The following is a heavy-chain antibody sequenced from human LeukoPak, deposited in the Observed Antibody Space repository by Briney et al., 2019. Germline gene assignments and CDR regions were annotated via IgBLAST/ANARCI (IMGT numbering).Heavy chain of an antibody. Sequence: SETLSLTCTVSGGSISSGGYYWSWIRQHPGKGLEWIGYIYYSGSTYYNPSLRSRVTISVDTSKNQFSLNLSSVTAADTAVYFSARRRVVVASTDGASGAFDIWGQGTMVTVSS. V-gene: IGHV4-31*03. CDR3: ARRRVVVASTDGASGAFDI. D-gene: IGHD2-15*01. CDR2: IYYSGST. CDR1: GGSISSGGYY. J-gene: IGHJ3*02.